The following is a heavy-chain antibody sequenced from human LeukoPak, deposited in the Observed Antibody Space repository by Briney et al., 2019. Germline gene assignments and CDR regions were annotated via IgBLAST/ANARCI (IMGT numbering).Heavy chain of an antibody. V-gene: IGHV3-7*01. CDR1: GFTFGSYW. CDR3: ARDTGYFNFDF. J-gene: IGHJ4*02. D-gene: IGHD3-9*01. CDR2: IKEDGSEK. Sequence: GGSLRLPCAASGFTFGSYWMTWVRQPPGKGLEWVANIKEDGSEKNYVDSMKGRFTISRDNAKNSLYLQLNSLRAEDTAVYYCARDTGYFNFDFWGQGTLVTVSS.